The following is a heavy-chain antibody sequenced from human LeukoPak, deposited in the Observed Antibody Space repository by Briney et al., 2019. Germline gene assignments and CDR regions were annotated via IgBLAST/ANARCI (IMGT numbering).Heavy chain of an antibody. Sequence: ASVKVSCKASGYTFTSYYMHWVRQAPGQELEWMGIINPSGGSTSYAQKFQGRVTMTRDMSTSTVYMELSSLRSEDTAVYYCAINYSYYYYMDVWGKGTTVTVSS. V-gene: IGHV1-46*01. CDR1: GYTFTSYY. D-gene: IGHD5-24*01. J-gene: IGHJ6*03. CDR2: INPSGGST. CDR3: AINYSYYYYMDV.